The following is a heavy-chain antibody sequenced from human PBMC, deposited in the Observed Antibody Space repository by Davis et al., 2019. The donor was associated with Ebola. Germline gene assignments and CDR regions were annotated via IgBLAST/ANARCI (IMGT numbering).Heavy chain of an antibody. V-gene: IGHV3-74*01. D-gene: IGHD2-2*01. CDR3: ARVPPISSTSLYYYYGMDV. CDR1: GFTFSSYW. CDR2: ISNDGSST. Sequence: GGSLRPPCAASGFTFSSYWMHWVRQAPGQGLVWVSRISNDGSSTSYADSVKGRFTISRDNAKNTLYLQMNSLRAEDTAVYYCARVPPISSTSLYYYYGMDVWGQGTTVTVSS. J-gene: IGHJ6*02.